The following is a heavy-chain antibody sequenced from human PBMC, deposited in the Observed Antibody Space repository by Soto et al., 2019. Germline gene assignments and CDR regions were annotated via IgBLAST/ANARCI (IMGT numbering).Heavy chain of an antibody. Sequence: PSETLSLTCNVSGVSIINTSYYWGWIRQPPGKGLEWIGTVYFDGTTFYNPSLKSRLIISVDTSKNQFSLSLPSVTSADTAFYYCARYGSSWGQGTLITVSS. J-gene: IGHJ5*02. D-gene: IGHD4-17*01. CDR3: ARYGSS. CDR1: GVSIINTSYY. V-gene: IGHV4-39*01. CDR2: VYFDGTT.